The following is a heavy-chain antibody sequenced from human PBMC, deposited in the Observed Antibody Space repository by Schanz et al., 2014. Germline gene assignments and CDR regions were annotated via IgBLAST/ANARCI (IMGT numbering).Heavy chain of an antibody. CDR2: LSASGGHT. D-gene: IGHD3-9*01. Sequence: EVQLVESGGGLAQPGGSLRLSCAASGFTFTGYVMTWVRQAPGKGLEWVSGLSASGGHTYYADSVKGRFTISRDNSKNTLYLQVNSLRAEDTAVYYCAKHVRSLTGNDYWGQGTLVTVSS. V-gene: IGHV3-23*04. CDR1: GFTFTGYV. J-gene: IGHJ4*02. CDR3: AKHVRSLTGNDY.